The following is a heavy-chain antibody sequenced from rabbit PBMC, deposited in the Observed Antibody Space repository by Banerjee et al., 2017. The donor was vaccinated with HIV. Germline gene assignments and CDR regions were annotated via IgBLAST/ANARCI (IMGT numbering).Heavy chain of an antibody. J-gene: IGHJ4*01. CDR1: GFDLSSYYY. V-gene: IGHV1S45*01. Sequence: QEQLVESGGDLVKPEGSLTLTCKASGFDLSSYYYMCWVRQAPGKGLEWIGCIYTGDGSTYYASWVNGRFTISKTSSTTVTLQMTSLTAADTATYFCARDDNDSNGVAPNLWGPGTLVTVS. CDR2: IYTGDGST. CDR3: ARDDNDSNGVAPNL. D-gene: IGHD6-1*01.